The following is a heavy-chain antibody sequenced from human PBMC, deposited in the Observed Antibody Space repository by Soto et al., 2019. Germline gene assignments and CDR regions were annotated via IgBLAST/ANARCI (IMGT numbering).Heavy chain of an antibody. CDR2: INHSGST. CDR3: ASFLGYCSGGSCYPGSTFDI. CDR1: GGSFSGYY. V-gene: IGHV4-34*01. D-gene: IGHD2-15*01. J-gene: IGHJ3*02. Sequence: SETLSLTCAVYGGSFSGYYWSWIRQPPGKGLEWIGEINHSGSTNYNPSLKSRVTISVDTSKNQFSLKLSSVTAADTAVYYCASFLGYCSGGSCYPGSTFDIWGQGTMVTVSS.